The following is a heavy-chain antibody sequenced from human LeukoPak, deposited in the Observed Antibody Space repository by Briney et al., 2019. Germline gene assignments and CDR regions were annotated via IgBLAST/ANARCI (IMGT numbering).Heavy chain of an antibody. J-gene: IGHJ5*02. D-gene: IGHD3-3*01. CDR2: IRSKANSYAT. Sequence: GGPLRLSCAASGFTFSGSAMHWVRQASGKGLEWVGRIRSKANSYATAYAASVKGRFTISRDDSKNTAYLQMNSLKTEDTAVYYCTRPGGSGYPNWFDPWGQGTLVTVSS. CDR3: TRPGGSGYPNWFDP. V-gene: IGHV3-73*01. CDR1: GFTFSGSA.